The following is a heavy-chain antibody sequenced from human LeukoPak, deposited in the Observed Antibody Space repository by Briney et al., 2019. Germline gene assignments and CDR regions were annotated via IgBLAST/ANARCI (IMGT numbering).Heavy chain of an antibody. CDR1: GGSISSGGYY. V-gene: IGHV4-61*08. CDR3: ASQNSRWLPPDY. CDR2: IYYSGST. J-gene: IGHJ4*02. D-gene: IGHD5-24*01. Sequence: SQTLSLTCTVSGGSISSGGYYWSWIRQHPGKGLEWIGYIYYSGSTNYNPSLKSRVTISVDTSKNQFSLKLSSVTAADTAVYYCASQNSRWLPPDYWGQGTLVTVSS.